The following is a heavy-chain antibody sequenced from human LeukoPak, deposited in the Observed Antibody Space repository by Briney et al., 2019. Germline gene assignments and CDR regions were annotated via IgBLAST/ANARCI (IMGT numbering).Heavy chain of an antibody. CDR2: INHSGST. CDR3: ARGPWGSVIPTRDYFYYMDV. D-gene: IGHD2-21*01. J-gene: IGHJ6*03. CDR1: GGSFKGYH. Sequence: SETLSLTCGVYGGSFKGYHWSWVRQSPGKGLEWIGEINHSGSTNYNPSLKSRVTLSVDTSQSQVFLTLRSVTAADTAVYFCARGPWGSVIPTRDYFYYMDVWGKGTTVTVSS. V-gene: IGHV4-34*01.